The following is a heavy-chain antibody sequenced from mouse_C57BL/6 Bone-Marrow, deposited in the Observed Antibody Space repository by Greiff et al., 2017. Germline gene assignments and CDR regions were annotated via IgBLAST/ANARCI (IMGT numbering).Heavy chain of an antibody. J-gene: IGHJ2*01. Sequence: SGAELARPGASVKLSCKASGYTFTSYGISWVKQRTGQGLEWIGEIYPRSGNTYYNEKFKGKATLTADKSSSTAYMELRSLTSEDSAVYFCAFPYGYDGYFDYWGQGTTLTVSS. D-gene: IGHD2-2*01. V-gene: IGHV1-81*01. CDR1: GYTFTSYG. CDR2: IYPRSGNT. CDR3: AFPYGYDGYFDY.